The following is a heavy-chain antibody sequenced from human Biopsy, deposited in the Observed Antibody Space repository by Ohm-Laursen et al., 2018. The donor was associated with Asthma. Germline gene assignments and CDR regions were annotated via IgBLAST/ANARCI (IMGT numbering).Heavy chain of an antibody. Sequence: SQTLSLTCTVSAVSITSVGCCRHSPRQPPGKGLELIGDIHPSGTSYFNPSLKSRVSFSRDTSKNQFSLRLSSVTAADTAMYYWARIPRRSGSYFVDYWGQGTLVTVSS. D-gene: IGHD3-22*01. V-gene: IGHV4-31*03. J-gene: IGHJ4*02. CDR1: AVSITSVGCC. CDR2: IHPSGTS. CDR3: ARIPRRSGSYFVDY.